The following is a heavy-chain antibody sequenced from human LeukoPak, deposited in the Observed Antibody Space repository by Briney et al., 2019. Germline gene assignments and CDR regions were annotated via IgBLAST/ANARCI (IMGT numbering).Heavy chain of an antibody. D-gene: IGHD3-22*01. CDR2: IYYSGST. CDR3: ARSDSSGYYYYYGMDV. CDR1: GGSISSYY. V-gene: IGHV4-59*01. Sequence: SETLSLTCTVSGGSISSYYWGWIRQPPGKGLEWIGYIYYSGSTNYNPSLKSRVTISVDTSKNQFSLKLSSVTAAETAVYYCARSDSSGYYYYYGMDVWGQGTTVTVSS. J-gene: IGHJ6*02.